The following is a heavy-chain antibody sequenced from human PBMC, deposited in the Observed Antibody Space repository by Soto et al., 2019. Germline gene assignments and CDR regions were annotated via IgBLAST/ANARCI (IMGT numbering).Heavy chain of an antibody. CDR2: INPNSGGT. Sequence: ASVKVSCKASGYTFTGYYMHWVRQAPGQGLEWMGWINPNSGGTNYAQKFQGWVTMTRDTSISTAYMELSRLRSDDTAVYYCARDQSEKVHSSGWFYVRGGMDVWGQGTTVTVSS. CDR1: GYTFTGYY. V-gene: IGHV1-2*04. J-gene: IGHJ6*02. D-gene: IGHD6-19*01. CDR3: ARDQSEKVHSSGWFYVRGGMDV.